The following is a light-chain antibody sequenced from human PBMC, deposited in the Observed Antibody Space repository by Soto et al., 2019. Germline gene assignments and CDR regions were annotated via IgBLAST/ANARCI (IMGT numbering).Light chain of an antibody. J-gene: IGLJ2*01. Sequence: QSVPTQPASVSGSPGQSITISCTGTSSDIGDHNSVSWYLQQPGKAPKLMIYAVSNRPSGVSNRFSGSKSGNTASLTISGLQAEDEADYYCSSYTTSTTVIFGGGTQLTVL. CDR1: SSDIGDHNS. CDR3: SSYTTSTTVI. CDR2: AVS. V-gene: IGLV2-14*03.